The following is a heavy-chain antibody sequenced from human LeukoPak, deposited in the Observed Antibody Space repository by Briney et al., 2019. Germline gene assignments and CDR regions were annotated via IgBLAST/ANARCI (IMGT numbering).Heavy chain of an antibody. CDR1: GVSISSYY. CDR2: IYTSGST. Sequence: SETLSLTCTVSGVSISSYYWSWIRQPAGKGLEWIGRIYTSGSTNYNPSLKSRVTISVDTSKNQFSLKLSSVTAADTAVYYCARDSVHLRYFDWLPDAFDIWGQGTMVTVSS. V-gene: IGHV4-4*07. CDR3: ARDSVHLRYFDWLPDAFDI. D-gene: IGHD3-9*01. J-gene: IGHJ3*02.